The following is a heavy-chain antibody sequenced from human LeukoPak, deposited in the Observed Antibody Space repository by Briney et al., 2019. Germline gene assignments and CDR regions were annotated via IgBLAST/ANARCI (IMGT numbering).Heavy chain of an antibody. CDR3: ARSPNPLTY. V-gene: IGHV1-2*02. CDR1: GYTFTGYY. CDR2: INPNNGGT. J-gene: IGHJ4*02. Sequence: ASVKVSCKASGYTFTGYYIHWVRQAPGQGLEWMGWINPNNGGTNYAQKFQGRVTMTRDTSISTAYVELHGLTSDDTAVYYCARSPNPLTYWGQGTLVTVSS.